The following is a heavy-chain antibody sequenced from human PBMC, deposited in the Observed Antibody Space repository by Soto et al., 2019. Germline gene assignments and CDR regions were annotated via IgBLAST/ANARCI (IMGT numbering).Heavy chain of an antibody. CDR1: GGSISSGDYY. D-gene: IGHD2-15*01. V-gene: IGHV4-30-4*01. CDR2: IYYSGST. J-gene: IGHJ4*02. Sequence: SETLSLTCTVSGGSISSGDYYWSWIRQPPGKGLEWIGYIYYSGSTYYNPSLKSRVTISVDTSKNQFSLRLSSVTAADTAVYYCARSDRSGGSCYSDYWGQGTLVTVSS. CDR3: ARSDRSGGSCYSDY.